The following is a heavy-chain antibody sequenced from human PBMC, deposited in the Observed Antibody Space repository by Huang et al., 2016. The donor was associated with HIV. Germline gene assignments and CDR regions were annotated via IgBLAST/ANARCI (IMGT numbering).Heavy chain of an antibody. D-gene: IGHD6-19*01. CDR1: GFSFSAYG. Sequence: QLKLVESGGGVVHGGESLTLPCVSSGFSFSAYGMHWVRQTPGKGRGWGATIYYNGYHKYDKDSWGGRFSISRDNSKKTLNLQMDSLRRDDTAVYFCVKDRVMGGTSGPFDLWGQGSSVTIAP. CDR3: VKDRVMGGTSGPFDL. V-gene: IGHV3-30*18. J-gene: IGHJ5*02. CDR2: IYYNGYHK.